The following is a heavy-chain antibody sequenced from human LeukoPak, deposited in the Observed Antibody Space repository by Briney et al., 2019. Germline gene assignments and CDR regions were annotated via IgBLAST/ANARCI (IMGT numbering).Heavy chain of an antibody. CDR3: ATQNGAYDILTGYYADIDY. D-gene: IGHD3-9*01. CDR2: IIPIFGTA. Sequence: SVKVSCKASGGTFSSYAISWVRQAPGQGLEWMGRIIPIFGTASYAQKFQGRVTITTDESTSTAYMELSSLRSEDTAVYYFATQNGAYDILTGYYADIDYWGQGTLVTVSS. J-gene: IGHJ4*02. V-gene: IGHV1-69*05. CDR1: GGTFSSYA.